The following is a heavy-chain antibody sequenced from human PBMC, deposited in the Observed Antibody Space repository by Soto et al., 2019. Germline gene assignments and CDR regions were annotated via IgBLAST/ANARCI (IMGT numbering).Heavy chain of an antibody. CDR2: SWFDGSIA. CDR3: ARDGARIDSSGKFDY. V-gene: IGHV3-33*01. J-gene: IGHJ4*02. CDR1: GFKFTDYG. D-gene: IGHD3-22*01. Sequence: QVQLVESGGGVVQPGRSLRLSCVASGFKFTDYGLNWVRQTPGKGLEWVAISWFDGSIAYYAESVKGRFTISRDDSRNTVYLHMNILRGEDTAMYYCARDGARIDSSGKFDYWGQGTQVTVSS.